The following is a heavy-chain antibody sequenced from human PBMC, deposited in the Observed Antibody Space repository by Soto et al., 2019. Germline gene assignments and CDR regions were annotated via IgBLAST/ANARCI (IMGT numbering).Heavy chain of an antibody. J-gene: IGHJ6*03. D-gene: IGHD2-15*01. CDR3: AKDPGYIVVVVAATGYMDV. CDR2: ISYDGSNK. V-gene: IGHV3-30*18. Sequence: GGSLRLSCAASGFTFSSYGMHWVRQAPGKGLEWVAVISYDGSNKYYADSVKGRFTISRDNSKNTLYLQMNSLRAEDTAVYYCAKDPGYIVVVVAATGYMDVWGKGTTVTVSS. CDR1: GFTFSSYG.